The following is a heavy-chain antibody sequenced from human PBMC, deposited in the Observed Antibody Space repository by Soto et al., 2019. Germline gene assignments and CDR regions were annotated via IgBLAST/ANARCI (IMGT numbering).Heavy chain of an antibody. J-gene: IGHJ4*02. CDR2: ISISSSYI. CDR3: ASIAPPGPQSTDY. D-gene: IGHD6-6*01. CDR1: GFTFSSDS. Sequence: GGSLRLSCAASGFTFSSDSMNCVRQAPGKVLEGVSSISISSSYIYYADSVKGRFTISRDNAKNSLYLQMNSLRAEDTAVYYCASIAPPGPQSTDYWGQGTLVTVSS. V-gene: IGHV3-21*01.